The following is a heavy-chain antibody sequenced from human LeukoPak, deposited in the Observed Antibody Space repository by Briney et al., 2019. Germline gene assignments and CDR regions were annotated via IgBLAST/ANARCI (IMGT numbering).Heavy chain of an antibody. Sequence: GGSLRLSCAASGFTFSSHAMSWVRQAPGKGLEWVSAITSGSGSNVYYTDSLKGRFTISRDNSKNTLYLQMNSLRAEHTAVYYCASHSSWSFDYWGQGTLVTVSA. CDR1: GFTFSSHA. CDR2: ITSGSGSNV. V-gene: IGHV3-23*01. D-gene: IGHD6-13*01. J-gene: IGHJ4*02. CDR3: ASHSSWSFDY.